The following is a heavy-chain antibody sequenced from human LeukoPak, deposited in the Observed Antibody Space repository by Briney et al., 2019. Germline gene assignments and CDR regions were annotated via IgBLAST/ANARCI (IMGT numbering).Heavy chain of an antibody. CDR3: ARGTGDYLY. CDR1: GGSFSGYY. CDR2: IYYSGST. V-gene: IGHV4-34*01. Sequence: PSETLSLTCAVYGGSFSGYYWSWIRQHPGKGLEWIGYIYYSGSTYYNPSLKSRVTISVDTSKNQFSLKLSSVTAADTAVYYCARGTGDYLYWGQGTLVTVSS. D-gene: IGHD4-17*01. J-gene: IGHJ4*02.